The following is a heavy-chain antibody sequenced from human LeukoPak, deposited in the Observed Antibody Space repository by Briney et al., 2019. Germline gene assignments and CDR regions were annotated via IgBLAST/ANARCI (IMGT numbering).Heavy chain of an antibody. CDR1: GFTFSSYG. D-gene: IGHD6-13*01. Sequence: GGSLRLSCAASGFTFSSYGMHWVRQAPGKGLEWVAVISYDGSNKYYADSVKGRFTISRDNSKNTLYLQMNSLRAEDTAVYYCAKELARIAAAGTNYWSQGTLVTVSS. CDR2: ISYDGSNK. J-gene: IGHJ4*02. CDR3: AKELARIAAAGTNY. V-gene: IGHV3-30*18.